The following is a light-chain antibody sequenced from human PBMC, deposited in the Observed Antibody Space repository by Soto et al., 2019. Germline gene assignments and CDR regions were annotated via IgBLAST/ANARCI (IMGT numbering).Light chain of an antibody. Sequence: IQFAPSPSPLSASVGDRVPIHCPANQGISSYLAWYQQKPGKAPKLLIYAASTLQSGVPSRFSGSGSGTDFTLTISSLEPEDLAVYYCQQRSNWPRTFGQGTKVDIK. CDR2: AAS. J-gene: IGKJ1*01. V-gene: IGKV1-9*01. CDR3: QQRSNWPRT. CDR1: QGISSY.